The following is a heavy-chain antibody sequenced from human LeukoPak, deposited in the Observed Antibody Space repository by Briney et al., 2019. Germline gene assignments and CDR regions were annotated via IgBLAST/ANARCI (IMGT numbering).Heavy chain of an antibody. D-gene: IGHD3-10*01. CDR1: GYAFTNYF. V-gene: IGHV1-46*01. J-gene: IGHJ4*02. Sequence: ASVKVSCKASGYAFTNYFMHWVRQAPGQGLEWMGIINPSGGSTTYAQKLQGRVTMARDTSTNTVYMELSSLTSEDTAVYYCARLGAYLRSFDYWGQGTLVTVSS. CDR3: ARLGAYLRSFDY. CDR2: INPSGGST.